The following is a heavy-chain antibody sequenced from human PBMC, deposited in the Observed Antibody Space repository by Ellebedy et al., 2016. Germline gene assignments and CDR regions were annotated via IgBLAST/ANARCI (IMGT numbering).Heavy chain of an antibody. V-gene: IGHV3-23*01. CDR1: GFTFKTYA. J-gene: IGHJ2*01. D-gene: IGHD2-21*01. CDR2: LSGSGPKT. Sequence: GGSLRLSXAASGFTFKTYAMSWVRQAPGEGLEWVSTLSGSGPKTYYADSVQGRFTISRDNSKSTLYLQMNSLRAEDTAVYYCAKHETDGDYYFDLWGRGILVTVSS. CDR3: AKHETDGDYYFDL.